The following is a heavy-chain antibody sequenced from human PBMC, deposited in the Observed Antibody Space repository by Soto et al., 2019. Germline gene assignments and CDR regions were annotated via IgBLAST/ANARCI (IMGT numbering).Heavy chain of an antibody. CDR3: AKDQGDTAMLNFDY. J-gene: IGHJ4*02. Sequence: PGGWRRLSGAPGRCTWRRYAMSWVRQAPGKGLEWVSGIIGSGTATYYADSVKGRFTISRDNSRNTLYLQMNSLRAEDTAIYYCAKDQGDTAMLNFDYWGQGS. V-gene: IGHV3-23*01. D-gene: IGHD5-18*01. CDR1: RCTWRRYA. CDR2: IIGSGTAT.